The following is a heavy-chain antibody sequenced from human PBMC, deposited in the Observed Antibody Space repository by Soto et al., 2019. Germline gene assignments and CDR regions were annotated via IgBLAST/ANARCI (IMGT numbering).Heavy chain of an antibody. CDR2: ITATDGNT. D-gene: IGHD4-4*01. V-gene: IGHV3-23*01. CDR1: GFNFKAYA. CDR3: AKDEGTSSTVFDY. J-gene: IGHJ4*02. Sequence: QAGGSLRLSCVASGFNFKAYAMGWVRQAPGKGLEWVASITATDGNTYYADSVRGRFTISRDNSRNFLFLQMNGLRPEDSALYYCAKDEGTSSTVFDYWGQGTLVTVSS.